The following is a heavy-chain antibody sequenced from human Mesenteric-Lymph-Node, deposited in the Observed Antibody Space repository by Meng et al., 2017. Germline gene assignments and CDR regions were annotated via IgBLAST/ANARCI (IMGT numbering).Heavy chain of an antibody. J-gene: IGHJ5*02. CDR2: IYYSGST. CDR1: GGSISSGDYY. D-gene: IGHD4-17*01. Sequence: HVQLQASGPGMVKPSQTLSLTCTVSGGSISSGDYYWSWIRQPPGKGLEWIGYIYYSGSTYYNPSLKSRVTISVDTSKNQFSLKLSSVTAADTAVYFCVRTNYGDYNWFDPWGQGTLVTVSS. CDR3: VRTNYGDYNWFDP. V-gene: IGHV4-30-4*01.